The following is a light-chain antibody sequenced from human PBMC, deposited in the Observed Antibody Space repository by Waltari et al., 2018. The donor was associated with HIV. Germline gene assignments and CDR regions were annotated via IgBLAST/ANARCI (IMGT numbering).Light chain of an antibody. CDR2: DVS. V-gene: IGLV2-14*03. CDR3: SSYTSSSTLGV. Sequence: QSALTQPASVSGSPGQSITISCTGTSSDIGGSNYVSWYQQHPGKAPKLMISDVSHRPSGVSNRFSGSKSCNTASLTISGLQAEDEADYYCSSYTSSSTLGVFGSGTKVTVL. CDR1: SSDIGGSNY. J-gene: IGLJ1*01.